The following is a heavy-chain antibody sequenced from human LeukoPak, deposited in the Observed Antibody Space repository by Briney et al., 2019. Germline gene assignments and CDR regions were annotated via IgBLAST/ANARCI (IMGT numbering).Heavy chain of an antibody. CDR1: GFTFSSYA. CDR3: AKVGSSSWYVHY. CDR2: ISGSGGST. D-gene: IGHD6-13*01. J-gene: IGHJ4*02. Sequence: GGSLRLSCAASGFTFSSYAMSWVRQAPGRGLEWVSAISGSGGSTYYADSVKGRFTISRDNSKNTLYLQMNSLRAEDTAVYYCAKVGSSSWYVHYWGQGTLVTVSS. V-gene: IGHV3-23*01.